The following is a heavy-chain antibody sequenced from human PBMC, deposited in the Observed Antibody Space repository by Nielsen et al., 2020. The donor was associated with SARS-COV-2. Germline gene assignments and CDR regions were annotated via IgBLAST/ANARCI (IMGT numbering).Heavy chain of an antibody. CDR3: ARREGAP. V-gene: IGHV4-34*01. Sequence: SETLSLTCAVYGGSFSGYYWSWIRQPPGKGPEWIGAISHSGSTNYNPSLRSRVTISVDTSNNQFSLSLTSVTAADTAVYYCARREGAPWGQGTLVTVSS. CDR1: GGSFSGYY. J-gene: IGHJ5*02. CDR2: ISHSGST.